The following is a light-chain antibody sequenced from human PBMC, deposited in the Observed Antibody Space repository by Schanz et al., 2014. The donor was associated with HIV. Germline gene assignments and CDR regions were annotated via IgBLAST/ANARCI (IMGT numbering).Light chain of an antibody. V-gene: IGKV3-20*01. CDR1: QSVSSSY. Sequence: EIVLTQSPGTLSLSPGERATLSCRASQSVSSSYLAWYQQKSGQAPRLLIYGASSRATGIPDRFSGTGSGTDFALTISSLQPDDFATYYCQRYNSYSHTFGQGTKLDIK. J-gene: IGKJ2*01. CDR3: QRYNSYSHT. CDR2: GAS.